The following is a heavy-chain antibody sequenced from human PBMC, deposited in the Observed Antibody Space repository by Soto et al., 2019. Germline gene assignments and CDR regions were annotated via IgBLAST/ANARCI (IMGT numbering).Heavy chain of an antibody. Sequence: QVQLQQWGAALLKPSETLSLTCAVYGGSFSGYYWSWIRQPPGKGLEWIGEINHSGSTNYNPSLKSRVTISVDTSKNQFSLKLSSVTAADTAVYYCARVRYGSGSYFLDYWGQGTLVTVSS. J-gene: IGHJ4*02. CDR3: ARVRYGSGSYFLDY. D-gene: IGHD3-10*01. V-gene: IGHV4-34*01. CDR2: INHSGST. CDR1: GGSFSGYY.